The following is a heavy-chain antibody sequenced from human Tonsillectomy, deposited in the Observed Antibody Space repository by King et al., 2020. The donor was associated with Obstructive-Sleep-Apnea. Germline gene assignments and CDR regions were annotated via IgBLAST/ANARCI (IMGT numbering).Heavy chain of an antibody. J-gene: IGHJ4*02. Sequence: VQLVESGGVVVQPGGSLRLSCAASGFTFDDYAMHWVRQRPGRGLEWVSLIIWDGVDTYYADSVKGRFTISRDNSKNSLYLQMNSLRAEDTALYYCAKDSNSFGYSPLYWGQGTLVTVSS. CDR1: GFTFDDYA. D-gene: IGHD5-18*01. CDR3: AKDSNSFGYSPLY. V-gene: IGHV3-43D*03. CDR2: IIWDGVDT.